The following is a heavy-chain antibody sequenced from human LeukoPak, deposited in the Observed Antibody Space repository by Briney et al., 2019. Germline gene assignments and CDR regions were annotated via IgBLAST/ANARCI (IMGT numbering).Heavy chain of an antibody. CDR1: GFTFSSYS. Sequence: SGGSLRLSCAASGFTFSSYSMNWVRQAPGKGLEWVSSISSSSSYVYYADSVKGRFTISRDNAKNSLYLQMNSLSAEDTAVYYCARDRPIQLWSFYYMDVWGKGTTVTVSS. CDR2: ISSSSSYV. J-gene: IGHJ6*03. V-gene: IGHV3-21*01. D-gene: IGHD5-18*01. CDR3: ARDRPIQLWSFYYMDV.